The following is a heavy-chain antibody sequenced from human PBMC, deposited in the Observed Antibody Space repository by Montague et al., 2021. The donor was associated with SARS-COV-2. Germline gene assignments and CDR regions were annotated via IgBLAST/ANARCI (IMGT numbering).Heavy chain of an antibody. CDR2: IDWDDDK. CDR1: GFSLSTSGMC. CDR3: ARRTYDILTGYDYGMDV. D-gene: IGHD3-9*01. Sequence: TLSLTCTFSGFSLSTSGMCVSWIRQPPGKALEWLARIDWDDDKYYSTSLKTRLTISEDTSKNQVVLTMTNMDPVDTATYYCARRTYDILTGYDYGMDVWGQGTTVTVSS. V-gene: IGHV2-70*11. J-gene: IGHJ6*02.